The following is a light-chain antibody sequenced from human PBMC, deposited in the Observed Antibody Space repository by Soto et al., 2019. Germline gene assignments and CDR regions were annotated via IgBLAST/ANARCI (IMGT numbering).Light chain of an antibody. CDR3: CSYAGDLAL. V-gene: IGLV1-47*01. J-gene: IGLJ2*01. CDR2: RNN. CDR1: SSNIGSNY. Sequence: QSVLTQPPSASGTPGQRVNISCSGSSSNIGSNYVYWYRQFPGTAPKLLIQRNNQRPSGVPARFSGSKSGTSASLAISGLRSEDEADYYCCSYAGDLALFGGGTKLTVL.